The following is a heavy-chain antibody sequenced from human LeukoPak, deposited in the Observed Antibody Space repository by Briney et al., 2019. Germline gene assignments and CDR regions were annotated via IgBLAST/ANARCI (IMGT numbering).Heavy chain of an antibody. CDR3: ARGLDTIPANPRWFPYFQH. CDR1: GGSITSYY. V-gene: IGHV4-34*01. CDR2: INHSGST. Sequence: PSETLSLTCTVSGGSITSYYWSWIRQPPGKELEWIGEINHSGSTNYNPSLKSRVTISVDTSKNQFSLKLSSVTAADTAVYYCARGLDTIPANPRWFPYFQHWGQGTLVTVSS. J-gene: IGHJ1*01. D-gene: IGHD4/OR15-4a*01.